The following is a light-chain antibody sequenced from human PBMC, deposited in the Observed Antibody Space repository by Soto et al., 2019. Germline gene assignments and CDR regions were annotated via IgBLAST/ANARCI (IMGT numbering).Light chain of an antibody. Sequence: EIVLTQSPGTLSLSPGERATLSCRASQSVSSSYLACYQQKRGQAPRLLIYGASSRATGIPDRFSGSGSGTDFTLTISRLEPEDFAVYYCQQYGSSPLTFGGGTKVEIK. CDR1: QSVSSSY. CDR3: QQYGSSPLT. V-gene: IGKV3-20*01. CDR2: GAS. J-gene: IGKJ4*01.